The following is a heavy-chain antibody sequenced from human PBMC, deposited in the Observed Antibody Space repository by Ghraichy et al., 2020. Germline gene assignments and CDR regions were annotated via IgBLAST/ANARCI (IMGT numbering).Heavy chain of an antibody. CDR1: GGSISSSSYY. J-gene: IGHJ5*02. CDR2: IYYSGST. V-gene: IGHV4-39*01. CDR3: VRRRGVVAATENWFDP. Sequence: SETLSLTCTVSGGSISSSSYYWGWIRQPPGKGLEWIGSIYYSGSTYYNPSLKSRVTISVDTSKNQFSLKLSSVTAADTAVYYCVRRRGVVAATENWFDPWGQGTLVTVSS. D-gene: IGHD2-15*01.